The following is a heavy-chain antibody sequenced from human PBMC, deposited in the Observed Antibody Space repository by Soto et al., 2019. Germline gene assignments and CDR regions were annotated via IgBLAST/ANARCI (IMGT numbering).Heavy chain of an antibody. CDR1: GGSISTYY. V-gene: IGHV4-59*01. CDR2: THYTGST. D-gene: IGHD3-10*01. CDR3: ARESAGSGKNNWFDP. Sequence: QVQLQESGPGLVKPSETLSLTCTVSGGSISTYYWSWIRQPPGKGLEWIGFTHYTGSTYYNPSLRSRVTIPVDTSNNQFSLKLNSVTAADTAVYYCARESAGSGKNNWFDPWGQGTLVTVAS. J-gene: IGHJ5*02.